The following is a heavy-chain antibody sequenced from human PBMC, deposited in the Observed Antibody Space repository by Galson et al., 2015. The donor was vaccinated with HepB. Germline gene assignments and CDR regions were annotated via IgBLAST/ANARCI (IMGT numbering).Heavy chain of an antibody. CDR1: GFTFSSYW. V-gene: IGHV3-7*03. D-gene: IGHD5-18*01. Sequence: SLRLSCAASGFTFSSYWMSWVRQAPGKGLEWVANIKQDGSEKYYVDSVKGRFTISRDNAKNSLYLQMNSLRAEDTAVYYCARDKIQLWQKVFDYWGQGTLVTVPS. CDR2: IKQDGSEK. CDR3: ARDKIQLWQKVFDY. J-gene: IGHJ4*02.